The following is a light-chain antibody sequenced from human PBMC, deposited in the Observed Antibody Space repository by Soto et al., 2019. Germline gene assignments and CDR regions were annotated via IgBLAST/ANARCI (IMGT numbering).Light chain of an antibody. J-gene: IGKJ1*01. CDR2: DAS. CDR1: QSVSSN. CDR3: QQRGGSPPTWT. Sequence: EIVLTQSPDTLSLSPGERATLSCRASQSVSSNLAWYQQKPGQAPRLLIYDASNRATGIPDRFSGSGSGTDFTLTISRLEPEDFAVYYCQQRGGSPPTWTFGQGTKVDIK. V-gene: IGKV3-20*01.